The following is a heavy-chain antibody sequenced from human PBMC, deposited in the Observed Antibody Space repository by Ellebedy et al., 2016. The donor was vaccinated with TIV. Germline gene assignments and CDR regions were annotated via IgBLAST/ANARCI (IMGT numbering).Heavy chain of an antibody. D-gene: IGHD7-27*01. J-gene: IGHJ3*02. Sequence: PGGSLRLSCAASGFDFSYYWMHWVRQAPGQGLVWVSRVHSDGSATTYADSVKGRFTISRDNVKNTLSVQMNNLRVEETAVYFCARGDRGGFDMWGPGTMVTVSP. CDR2: VHSDGSAT. CDR1: GFDFSYYW. CDR3: ARGDRGGFDM. V-gene: IGHV3-74*01.